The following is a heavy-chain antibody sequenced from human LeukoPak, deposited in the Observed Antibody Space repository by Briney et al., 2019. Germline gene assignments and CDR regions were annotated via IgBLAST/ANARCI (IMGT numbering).Heavy chain of an antibody. J-gene: IGHJ6*02. CDR1: GGSISSSSYY. Sequence: SETLSLTCTVSGGSISSSSYYWGWIRQPRGKGLEWIGSSYYSGSTYYNPSLKSRVTISVDTSKNQFSLKLSSVTAADTAVYYCARHHGAVAGMMSYYYYGMDVWGQGTTVTVSS. CDR3: ARHHGAVAGMMSYYYYGMDV. D-gene: IGHD6-19*01. CDR2: SYYSGST. V-gene: IGHV4-39*01.